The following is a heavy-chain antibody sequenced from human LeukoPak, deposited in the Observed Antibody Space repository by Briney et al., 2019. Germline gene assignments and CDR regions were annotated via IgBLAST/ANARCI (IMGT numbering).Heavy chain of an antibody. V-gene: IGHV3-21*01. CDR3: ARDWHSGYAFDI. CDR1: GFTFSSYN. D-gene: IGHD3-10*01. J-gene: IGHJ3*02. CDR2: IGISTTYI. Sequence: GGSLRLSCVVSGFTFSSYNFNWVRQAPGKGLEWVSSIGISTTYIYYADSVTGRFTISRDNAKNSLYLQMNSLRAEDTAVYYCARDWHSGYAFDIWGQGTMVTVSS.